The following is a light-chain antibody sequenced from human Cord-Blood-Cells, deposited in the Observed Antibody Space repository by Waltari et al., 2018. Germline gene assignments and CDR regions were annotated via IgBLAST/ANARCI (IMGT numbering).Light chain of an antibody. CDR1: QGISSY. Sequence: CRASQGISSYLAWYQQKPGKAPKLLIYAASTLQSGVPSRFSGSGSGTDFTLTISCLQSEDFATYYCQQYYSYPLYTFGQGTKLEIK. CDR2: AAS. CDR3: QQYYSYPLYT. V-gene: IGKV1-8*01. J-gene: IGKJ2*01.